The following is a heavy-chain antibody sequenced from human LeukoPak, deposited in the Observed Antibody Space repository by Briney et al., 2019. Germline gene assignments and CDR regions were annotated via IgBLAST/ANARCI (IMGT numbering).Heavy chain of an antibody. Sequence: GGSLRLSCAASGFTFSSYWMSWVRQAPGKGLEWVANIKQDGSEKYYVDSVKGRFTISRDNAKNSLYLQMNCLRAEDTAVYYCARIYCSGGSCYFDYWGQGTLVTVSS. V-gene: IGHV3-7*03. J-gene: IGHJ4*02. D-gene: IGHD2-15*01. CDR1: GFTFSSYW. CDR2: IKQDGSEK. CDR3: ARIYCSGGSCYFDY.